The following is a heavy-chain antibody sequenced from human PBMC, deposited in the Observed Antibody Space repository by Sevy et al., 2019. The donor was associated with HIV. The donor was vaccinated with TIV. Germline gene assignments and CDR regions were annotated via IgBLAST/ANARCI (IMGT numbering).Heavy chain of an antibody. Sequence: GGSLRLSCAASGFAFTNYYAMHWVRQAPGKGLEWVALISYDGSDKYYPDSVKGRFTISRDNFKNTLYLQMNSLTTEDTAVYYCARPRANYVDHYFFYAMDVRGLGTTVTVSS. D-gene: IGHD4-17*01. CDR1: GFAFTNYYA. J-gene: IGHJ6*02. CDR2: ISYDGSDK. V-gene: IGHV3-30-3*01. CDR3: ARPRANYVDHYFFYAMDV.